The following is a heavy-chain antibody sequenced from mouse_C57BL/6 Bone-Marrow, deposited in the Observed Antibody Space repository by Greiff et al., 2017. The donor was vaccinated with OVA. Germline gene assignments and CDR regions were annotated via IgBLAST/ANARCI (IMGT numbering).Heavy chain of an antibody. J-gene: IGHJ3*01. CDR1: GYSFTRYY. CDR3: AREIRSSWFAY. Sequence: VQLQQSGPELVKPGASVKISCKASGYSFTRYYIHWVKQRPGQGLEWIGWLNPGSGNTKYNEKFKGKATLTADTSSSTAYMQLSSLTSEDSAVYDCAREIRSSWFAYWGQGTLVTVSA. CDR2: LNPGSGNT. V-gene: IGHV1-66*01.